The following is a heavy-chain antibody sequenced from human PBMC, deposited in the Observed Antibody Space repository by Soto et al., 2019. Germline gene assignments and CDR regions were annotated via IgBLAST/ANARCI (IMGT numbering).Heavy chain of an antibody. D-gene: IGHD4-17*01. J-gene: IGHJ4*02. CDR3: ARGPPKPELYGDYGDY. Sequence: EVQLVESGGGLVQPGGSLRLSCAASVFTFSSYWMHWVRQAPGKGLVWVSRINSDGSSTSYADSVKGRFTISRDNAKNTLYLQMNSLRAEDTAVYYCARGPPKPELYGDYGDYWGQVTLVTVSS. CDR2: INSDGSST. V-gene: IGHV3-74*01. CDR1: VFTFSSYW.